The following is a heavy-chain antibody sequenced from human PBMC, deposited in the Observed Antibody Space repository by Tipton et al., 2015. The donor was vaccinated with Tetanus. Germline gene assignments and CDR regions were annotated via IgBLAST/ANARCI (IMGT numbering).Heavy chain of an antibody. CDR2: INPSGGST. CDR3: ARDPARPLSGYDQRDV. Sequence: QLVQSGAEVKKPGASVKVSCKASGYTFTSYYMHWVRQAPGQGLEWLGIINPSGGSTSYAQKFQGRVTMTRDTSTSTVYMELSRLRSDDTAVYYCARDPARPLSGYDQRDVWGQGTTVPVSS. D-gene: IGHD5-12*01. CDR1: GYTFTSYY. J-gene: IGHJ6*02. V-gene: IGHV1-46*01.